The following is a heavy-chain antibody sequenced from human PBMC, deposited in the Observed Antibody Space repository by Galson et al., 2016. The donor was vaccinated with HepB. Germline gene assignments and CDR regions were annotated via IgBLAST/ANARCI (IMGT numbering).Heavy chain of an antibody. CDR1: GYMFTTYW. V-gene: IGHV5-10-1*01. Sequence: QSGAEVKKPGESLRISCEGSGYMFTTYWISWVRQMPGKGLEWMGRIDPSDSYTNYSPSFQGHVTISTDKSISTAYLQWNSLKASDTATYYCARHGGAYYYHGMDVWGQGTTVTVSS. CDR2: IDPSDSYT. J-gene: IGHJ6*02. D-gene: IGHD2-21*01. CDR3: ARHGGAYYYHGMDV.